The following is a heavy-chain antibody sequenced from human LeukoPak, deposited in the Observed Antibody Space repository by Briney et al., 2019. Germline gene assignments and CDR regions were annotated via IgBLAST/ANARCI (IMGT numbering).Heavy chain of an antibody. Sequence: GGSLRLSCAASGFTVSSNYMSWVRQAPGKGLEWVSVIYSGGSTYYADSVKGRFTISRDNSKNTLYLQMNSLRAEDTAVYYCARVRGYSGYEGRYYYYDMDVWGQGTTVTVSS. J-gene: IGHJ6*02. CDR1: GFTVSSNY. V-gene: IGHV3-53*01. CDR2: IYSGGST. D-gene: IGHD5-12*01. CDR3: ARVRGYSGYEGRYYYYDMDV.